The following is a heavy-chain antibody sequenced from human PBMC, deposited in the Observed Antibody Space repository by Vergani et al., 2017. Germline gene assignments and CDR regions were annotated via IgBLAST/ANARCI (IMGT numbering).Heavy chain of an antibody. V-gene: IGHV3-23*01. J-gene: IGHJ4*02. CDR2: ISGSGGST. CDR1: GFTFSSYA. CDR3: AKGHIAVAGPRGLFDY. D-gene: IGHD6-19*01. Sequence: EVQLLESGGGLVQPGGSLRLSCAASGFTFSSYAMSWVRQAPGKGLEWVSAISGSGGSTYYADSVKGRFTISRDDSKNTLYLQMNRLRAEDKAVYYCAKGHIAVAGPRGLFDYWGQGTLVTVSS.